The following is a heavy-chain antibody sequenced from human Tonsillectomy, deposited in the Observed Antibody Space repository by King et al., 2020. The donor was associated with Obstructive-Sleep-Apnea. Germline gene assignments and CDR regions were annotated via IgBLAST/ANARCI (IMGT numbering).Heavy chain of an antibody. CDR2: IYYSGST. V-gene: IGHV4-59*01. Sequence: QLQESGPGLVKPSETLSLTCTVSGGSISSYYWSWIRQPPGKGLEWIGYIYYSGSTNYNPSLKSRVTISVDTSKNQFSLKLSSVAAADTAVYYCARRAIAAAGSFFDYWGQGTLVTVSS. D-gene: IGHD6-13*01. CDR1: GGSISSYY. CDR3: ARRAIAAAGSFFDY. J-gene: IGHJ4*02.